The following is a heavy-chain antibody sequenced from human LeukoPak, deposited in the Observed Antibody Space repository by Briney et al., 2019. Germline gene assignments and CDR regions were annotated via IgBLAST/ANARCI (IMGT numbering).Heavy chain of an antibody. Sequence: GASVKVSCKASGGTFSSNTISWVRQAPGQGLEWMGIINPSGGSTSYAQKFQGRVTMTRDTSTSTVYMELSSLRSEDTAVYYCARDQYYYDSSGYYYPSGWDYWGQGTLVTVSS. CDR1: GGTFSSNT. D-gene: IGHD3-22*01. V-gene: IGHV1-46*01. J-gene: IGHJ4*02. CDR2: INPSGGST. CDR3: ARDQYYYDSSGYYYPSGWDY.